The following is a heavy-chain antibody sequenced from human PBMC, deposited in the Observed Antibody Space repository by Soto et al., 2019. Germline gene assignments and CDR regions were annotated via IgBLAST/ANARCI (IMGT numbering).Heavy chain of an antibody. V-gene: IGHV3-11*01. CDR2: ISGNGEII. CDR3: ARDVDADFRTDFDY. D-gene: IGHD4-17*01. CDR1: NNYY. J-gene: IGHJ4*02. Sequence: NNYYIHWIRRAPGKGLEWISYISGNGEIIQYAASARGRFTISRDNAENSVYLEMDRLRAEDTALYYCARDVDADFRTDFDYWGRGTLVTVSS.